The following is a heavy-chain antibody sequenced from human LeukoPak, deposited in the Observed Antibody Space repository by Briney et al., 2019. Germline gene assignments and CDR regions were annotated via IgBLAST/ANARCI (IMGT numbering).Heavy chain of an antibody. J-gene: IGHJ4*02. D-gene: IGHD2-15*01. V-gene: IGHV3-66*01. CDR1: GFTVSSNY. CDR2: IYSGGST. CDR3: ASGGGGSRRQFDY. Sequence: GGSLRLSCAASGFTVSSNYMSRVRQAPGKGLEWVSVIYSGGSTYYADSVKGRFTISRDNSKNTLYLQMNSLRAEDMAVYYCASGGGGSRRQFDYWGQGTLVTVSS.